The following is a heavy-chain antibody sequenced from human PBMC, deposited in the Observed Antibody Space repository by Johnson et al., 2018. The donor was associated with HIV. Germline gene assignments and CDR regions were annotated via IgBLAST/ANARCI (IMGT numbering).Heavy chain of an antibody. Sequence: VQLVESGGGLIQPGRSLRLSCAASGFTFDDYAMHWVRQAPGKGLEWVANINQDGGEKHYVDSVKGRFTITRDNAKKSLYLQMNSQRAEDTAVYYCARRRLLGPGKGDVFDIWGQGTMVTVSS. CDR2: INQDGGEK. V-gene: IGHV3-7*01. CDR1: GFTFDDYA. CDR3: ARRRLLGPGKGDVFDI. J-gene: IGHJ3*02. D-gene: IGHD2-15*01.